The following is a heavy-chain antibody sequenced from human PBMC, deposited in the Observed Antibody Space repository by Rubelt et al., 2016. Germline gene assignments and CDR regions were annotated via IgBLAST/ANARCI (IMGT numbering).Heavy chain of an antibody. Sequence: TLSLTCTVSGGSISSGGYYWSWIRQHPGKGLEWIGYIYYSGSTYYNPSLKSRVTISVDTSKNQFSLKLSSVTAADTAVYYCARDNSAYGDFYFDYWGQGTLVTVSS. V-gene: IGHV4-31*03. J-gene: IGHJ4*02. D-gene: IGHD4-17*01. CDR1: GGSISSGGYY. CDR2: IYYSGST. CDR3: ARDNSAYGDFYFDY.